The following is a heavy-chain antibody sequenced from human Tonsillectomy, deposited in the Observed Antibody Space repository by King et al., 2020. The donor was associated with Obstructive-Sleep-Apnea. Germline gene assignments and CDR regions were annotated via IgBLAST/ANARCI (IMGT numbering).Heavy chain of an antibody. Sequence: QLVQSGAEVKKPGESLKISCKGSGYSFTSYWIGWVRQMPGKGLEWMGIIYPGDSDTRYSPSFQGQVTISADKSISTAYLQWSSLKASDTAMYYCARLYYYDSSGYYPTYLSWFDPWGQGTLVTVSS. CDR2: IYPGDSDT. D-gene: IGHD3-22*01. CDR3: ARLYYYDSSGYYPTYLSWFDP. CDR1: GYSFTSYW. V-gene: IGHV5-51*01. J-gene: IGHJ5*02.